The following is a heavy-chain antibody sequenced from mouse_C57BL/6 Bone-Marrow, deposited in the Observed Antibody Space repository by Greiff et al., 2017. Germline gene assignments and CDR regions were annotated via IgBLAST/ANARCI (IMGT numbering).Heavy chain of an antibody. J-gene: IGHJ1*03. V-gene: IGHV8-12*01. CDR3: ARRAAYGGSSYWYFDV. D-gene: IGHD1-1*01. Sequence: QVTLKESGPGLLQSSQTLSLTCSFSGFSLTTSGMGVSWIRQPSGKGLEWLAHIYWDDDKRYNPYLKSLLTISKDTSRNQVFLKITSVDTADTATYYCARRAAYGGSSYWYFDVWGTGTTVTVSS. CDR1: GFSLTTSGMG. CDR2: IYWDDDK.